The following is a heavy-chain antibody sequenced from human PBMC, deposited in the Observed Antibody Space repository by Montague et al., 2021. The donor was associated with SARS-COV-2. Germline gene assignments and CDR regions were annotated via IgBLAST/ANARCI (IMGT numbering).Heavy chain of an antibody. Sequence: SETLSLTCAVYGGSFSGCYWTWIRQSPGKGLEWIVEINHRGTTNYNFNPSLRSRITTSVDTSKSQFSLKLSSVTAADTGVYYCARWDPQTLTLLGLSGQSSSDDWGQGTLVTVSS. CDR2: INHRGTT. J-gene: IGHJ4*02. CDR1: GGSFSGCY. V-gene: IGHV4-34*01. CDR3: ARWDPQTLTLLGLSGQSSSDD. D-gene: IGHD3-3*01.